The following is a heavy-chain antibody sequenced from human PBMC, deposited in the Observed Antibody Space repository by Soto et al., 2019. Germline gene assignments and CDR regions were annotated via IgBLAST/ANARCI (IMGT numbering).Heavy chain of an antibody. CDR1: GGLFTSYW. CDR3: ARLPRNWGVKSGFDL. J-gene: IGHJ6*02. CDR2: IYHCDSDT. Sequence: ESINISCAVSGGLFTSYWFGGMRQLPGKGMEWMGIIYHCDSDTRYSPFFQGQGTISADKAISTAYMQWSSLKASDTDMYYCARLPRNWGVKSGFDLWGQGTMVTVSS. D-gene: IGHD3-10*01. V-gene: IGHV5-51*01.